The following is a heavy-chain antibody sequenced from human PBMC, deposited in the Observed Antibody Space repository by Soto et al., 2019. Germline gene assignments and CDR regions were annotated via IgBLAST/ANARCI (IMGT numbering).Heavy chain of an antibody. Sequence: PSETLSLTCTVSGASITSSYWSWIRQSPGKGLQWVGYVYYTGSTNYHPSLKSRVSISLDTSKSQISLRLTSVTAADTAIYYCARGYYDSSGQSNTFDVWGQGKMVTVS. CDR3: ARGYYDSSGQSNTFDV. V-gene: IGHV4-59*01. CDR2: VYYTGST. D-gene: IGHD3-22*01. CDR1: GASITSSY. J-gene: IGHJ3*01.